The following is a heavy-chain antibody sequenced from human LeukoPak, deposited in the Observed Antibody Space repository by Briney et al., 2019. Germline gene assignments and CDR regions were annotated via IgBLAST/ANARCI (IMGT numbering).Heavy chain of an antibody. J-gene: IGHJ4*02. CDR2: IYYSGST. CDR3: ARGREDDSSGYYHDYYFDY. Sequence: PSETLTLTCTVSGGSISSSSYYWGWIRQPPGKGLEWIGSIYYSGSTYYNPSLKSRVTISVDTSKNQFSLKLSSVTAADTAVYYCARGREDDSSGYYHDYYFDYWGQGTLVTVSS. V-gene: IGHV4-39*01. CDR1: GGSISSSSYY. D-gene: IGHD3-22*01.